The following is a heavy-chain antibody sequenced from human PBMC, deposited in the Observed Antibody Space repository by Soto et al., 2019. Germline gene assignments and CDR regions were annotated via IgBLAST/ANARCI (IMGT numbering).Heavy chain of an antibody. J-gene: IGHJ3*02. CDR1: GFTFSSYG. V-gene: IGHV3-33*01. D-gene: IGHD3-3*01. CDR2: IWYDGSNK. CDR3: ASSGLYDFWSGYYSRGAFDI. Sequence: AGGSLRLSCAASGFTFSSYGMHWVRQAPGKGLEWVAVIWYDGSNKYYADSVKGRFTISRDNSKNTLYLQMNSLRAEDTAVYYCASSGLYDFWSGYYSRGAFDIWGQGTMVTVSS.